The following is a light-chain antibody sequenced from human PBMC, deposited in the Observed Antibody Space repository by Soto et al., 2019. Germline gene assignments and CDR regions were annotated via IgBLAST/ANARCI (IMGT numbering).Light chain of an antibody. CDR2: AAS. J-gene: IGKJ4*01. CDR1: QGISSY. CDR3: QQLNSYPRT. V-gene: IGKV1-9*01. Sequence: DIQLTQSPSFLSASVGDRVTITCRASQGISSYLAWYQQKPGKAPKLLIYAASTLQSGVPSRFSGSGSGTEFTLTISSLQPEDFVTYCCQQLNSYPRTFGGGTKVEIK.